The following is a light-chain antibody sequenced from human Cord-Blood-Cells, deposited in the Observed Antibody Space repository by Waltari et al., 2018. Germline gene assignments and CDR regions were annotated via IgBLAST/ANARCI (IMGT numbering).Light chain of an antibody. V-gene: IGKV1-39*01. CDR3: QQSYSTPLT. J-gene: IGKJ4*01. CDR1: QSISSY. CDR2: AAS. Sequence: DIQMTHSPSSLSASVGERATVTCRASQSISSYLNWYQQKPGKAPNLLIYAASSLQSGVPSRFSGSGSGTDFTLTISSLQPEDFATYYCQQSYSTPLTFGGGTKVEIK.